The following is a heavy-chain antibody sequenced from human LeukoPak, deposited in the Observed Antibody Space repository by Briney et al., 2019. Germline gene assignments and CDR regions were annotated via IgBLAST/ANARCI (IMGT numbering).Heavy chain of an antibody. CDR1: GFTVSSNY. J-gene: IGHJ4*02. V-gene: IGHV3-66*02. D-gene: IGHD4-17*01. CDR2: IYGGGST. CDR3: ARVQYGDYGPR. Sequence: GGSLRLSCAASGFTVSSNYMSWVRQAPGKGLEWVSVIYGGGSTYYADSVKGRFTISRDNSKNTLYLQMNSLRAEDTAVYYCARVQYGDYGPRWGQGTLVTVSS.